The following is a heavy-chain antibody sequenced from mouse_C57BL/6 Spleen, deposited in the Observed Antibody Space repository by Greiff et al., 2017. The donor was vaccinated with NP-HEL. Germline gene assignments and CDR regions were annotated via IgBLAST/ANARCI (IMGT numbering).Heavy chain of an antibody. CDR3: ARLGRHYYYGTGFAY. J-gene: IGHJ3*01. CDR2: ILPGSGNT. Sequence: QVQLQQSGAELMKPGASVKLSCKATGYTFTGYWIEWVKQRPGHGLEWIGEILPGSGNTNYNEKFQGKATFTADTSSNTAYMQLSSLTTENSAIYYCARLGRHYYYGTGFAYWGQGTLVTVSA. V-gene: IGHV1-9*01. CDR1: GYTFTGYW. D-gene: IGHD1-1*01.